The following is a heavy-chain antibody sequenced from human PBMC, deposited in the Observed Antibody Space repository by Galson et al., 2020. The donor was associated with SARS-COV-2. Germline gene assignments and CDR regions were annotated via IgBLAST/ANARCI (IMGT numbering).Heavy chain of an antibody. V-gene: IGHV4-34*01. Sequence: SETLSLTCAASGGSFSGYYWSWIRQPPGKGLEWIGEINHSGSTNYNPSLKSRVTRSVDTSKNQFSLKLSSVTAADTAVYYCARGPGWGYNLDYWGQGTLVTVSS. J-gene: IGHJ4*02. CDR2: INHSGST. CDR3: ARGPGWGYNLDY. CDR1: GGSFSGYY. D-gene: IGHD5-12*01.